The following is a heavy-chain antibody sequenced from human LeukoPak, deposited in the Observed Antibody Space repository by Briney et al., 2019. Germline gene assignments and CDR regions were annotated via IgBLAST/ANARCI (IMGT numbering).Heavy chain of an antibody. J-gene: IGHJ4*02. D-gene: IGHD3-22*01. CDR2: ISYDGSNK. CDR1: VFTFSSYA. Sequence: GRALRHSCAASVFTFSSYAMHWVRQAPGKGLEWVAVISYDGSNKYYADSVKGRFTISRDNSKNTLYLQMNSLRAEDTAVYSCARPPFTYYYDSSGPLDYWGQGTLVTVSS. CDR3: ARPPFTYYYDSSGPLDY. V-gene: IGHV3-30-3*01.